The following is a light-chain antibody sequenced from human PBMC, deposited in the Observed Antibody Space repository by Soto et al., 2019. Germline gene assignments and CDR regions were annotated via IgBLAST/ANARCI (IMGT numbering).Light chain of an antibody. CDR1: QSISNF. CDR3: QKSYSTPRT. J-gene: IGKJ1*01. V-gene: IGKV1-39*01. Sequence: EIQMTQSPSSLSASVGDRGTITCLASQSISNFLNWYQQKPGKAPKLLIYAASSFQSGVPSRFSGSGSGTDFTLTISSLQPEDFATYYCQKSYSTPRTFGQGTKVDIK. CDR2: AAS.